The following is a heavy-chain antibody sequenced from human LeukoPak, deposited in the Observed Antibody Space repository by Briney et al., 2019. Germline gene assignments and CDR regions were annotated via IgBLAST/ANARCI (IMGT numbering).Heavy chain of an antibody. CDR3: AAEGISRGYYYYGMDV. V-gene: IGHV1-58*01. CDR1: GFTFTSSA. D-gene: IGHD2/OR15-2a*01. J-gene: IGHJ6*04. Sequence: SVKVSCKVSGFTFTSSAVQWVRQARGQRLGWIGWIVVGSGNTNYAQKFQERVTITRDMSTSTAYMELSSLRFEDTAVYYCAAEGISRGYYYYGMDVWGKGTTVTVSS. CDR2: IVVGSGNT.